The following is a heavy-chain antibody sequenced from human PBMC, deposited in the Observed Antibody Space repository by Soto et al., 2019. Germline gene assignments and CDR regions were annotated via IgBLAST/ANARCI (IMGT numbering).Heavy chain of an antibody. CDR3: AREISGSYRFDY. D-gene: IGHD1-26*01. V-gene: IGHV1-8*01. CDR2: MNPNSGTT. J-gene: IGHJ4*02. Sequence: QVQLVQSGAEVKKPGASVKVSCKASGYTFTSYDINWVRQATGQGLEWMGWMNPNSGTTGYAQKFQGRVTMTRNTSITTAYMELSSLRSEDTDVYYCAREISGSYRFDYWGQGTLVTVSS. CDR1: GYTFTSYD.